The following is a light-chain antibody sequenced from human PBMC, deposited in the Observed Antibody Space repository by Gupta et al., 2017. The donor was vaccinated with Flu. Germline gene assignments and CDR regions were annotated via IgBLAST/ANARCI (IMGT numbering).Light chain of an antibody. J-gene: IGLJ3*02. CDR3: SSDAGGKSWW. CDR1: SSDVGAYTY. V-gene: IGLV2-8*01. CDR2: EVS. Sequence: QSALTPPPSASGSPRQSVNISCTGTSSDVGAYTYVSWYQQHPGKAPKVMIHEVSKRPSGGHDRFSGCKPGNKASLTGSGRQADDEDDYYCSSDAGGKSWWFGGGTKVDRP.